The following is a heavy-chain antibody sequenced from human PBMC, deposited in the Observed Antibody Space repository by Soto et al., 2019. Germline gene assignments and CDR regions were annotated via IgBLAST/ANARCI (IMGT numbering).Heavy chain of an antibody. CDR1: GFTFKSDW. D-gene: IGHD2-21*01. CDR3: ARHLIPACGGGWCDALVL. V-gene: IGHV3-7*04. Sequence: EVQLVESGGGMVQPGMSLSLSCVGSGFTFKSDWMTWVRQAPGKGLEWVANIKGDGTKENYVDSVKGRFTISRANAKNPLYRQMNSLRVEDTAVYFWARHLIPACGGGWCDALVLWGQGTVVSVSS. CDR2: IKGDGTKE. J-gene: IGHJ3*01.